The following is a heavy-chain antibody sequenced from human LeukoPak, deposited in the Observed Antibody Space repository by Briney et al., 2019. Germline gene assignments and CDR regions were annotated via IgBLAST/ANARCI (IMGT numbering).Heavy chain of an antibody. CDR3: ARVSSGGSFYYFDY. CDR2: TNWNGGST. D-gene: IGHD6-19*01. J-gene: IGHJ4*02. CDR1: GFTFDDYG. V-gene: IGHV3-20*01. Sequence: PGGSLRLSCAASGFTFDDYGMSWVRQVPGEGLEWVSGTNWNGGSTGYADSVKGRFTISRDNAKKSLYLQMNSLRAEDTALYHCARVSSGGSFYYFDYWGQGTLVTVSS.